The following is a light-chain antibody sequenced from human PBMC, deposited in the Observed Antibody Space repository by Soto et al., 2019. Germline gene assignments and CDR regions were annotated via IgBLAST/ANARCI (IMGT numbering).Light chain of an antibody. CDR1: QSISSW. CDR3: QQYNSYSKT. Sequence: DIQMTQSPSTLSASVGDRVTITCRASQSISSWLAWYQQKPGKAPKLLIYDASSLESGVPSRFSGHVSGTEFTLTISCLQPDDSARYYCQQYNSYSKTFGQGTKMDIK. V-gene: IGKV1-5*01. CDR2: DAS. J-gene: IGKJ1*01.